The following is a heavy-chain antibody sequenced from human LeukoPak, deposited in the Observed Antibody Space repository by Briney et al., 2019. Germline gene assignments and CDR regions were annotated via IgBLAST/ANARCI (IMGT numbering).Heavy chain of an antibody. CDR3: AAYYYGSGSYYKDPHYYYYYGMDV. J-gene: IGHJ6*02. V-gene: IGHV1-8*01. D-gene: IGHD3-10*01. CDR1: GYTFTSYD. CDR2: MNPNSGNT. Sequence: ASVKVSRKPSGYTFTSYDINWVRQATGQGLEWMGWMNPNSGNTGYAQKFQGRVTMTRNTSISTAYMELSSLRSEDTAVYYCAAYYYGSGSYYKDPHYYYYYGMDVWGQGTTVTVSS.